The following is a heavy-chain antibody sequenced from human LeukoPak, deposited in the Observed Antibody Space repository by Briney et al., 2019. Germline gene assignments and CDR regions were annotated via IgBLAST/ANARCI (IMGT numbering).Heavy chain of an antibody. D-gene: IGHD3-22*01. CDR3: AKGPQLYSGYHPNY. Sequence: AGGSLRLSCAASGFTFSNNAMTWVHQAPGEGLEWVSTITGSDDSTYYADSVKGRFTISRDYSKNTVFLQLNNLRAEDTAMYYCAKGPQLYSGYHPNYWGQGTLVTVSS. CDR2: ITGSDDST. CDR1: GFTFSNNA. V-gene: IGHV3-23*01. J-gene: IGHJ4*02.